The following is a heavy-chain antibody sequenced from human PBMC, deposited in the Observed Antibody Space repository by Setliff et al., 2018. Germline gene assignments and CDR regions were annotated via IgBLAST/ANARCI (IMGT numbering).Heavy chain of an antibody. CDR3: ARDGISWLMWFDP. J-gene: IGHJ5*02. V-gene: IGHV1-2*02. CDR2: INPKSGGT. Sequence: ASVKVSCKASGYSFTDYYMHWVRQVPGRGLEWMGWINPKSGGTRYAQKFQGRVTMTRDTAISTAYMELSSLRSDDTAVYYCARDGISWLMWFDPWGQGTLVTVSS. D-gene: IGHD3-16*01. CDR1: GYSFTDYY.